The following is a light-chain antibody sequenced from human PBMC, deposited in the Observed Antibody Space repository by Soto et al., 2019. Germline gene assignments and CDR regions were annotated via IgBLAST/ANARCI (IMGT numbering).Light chain of an antibody. V-gene: IGLV2-14*01. CDR3: SSYTSSGTLVV. CDR1: TSDVGGYNY. Sequence: QSALTQPASVSGSPGQSITISCTGTTSDVGGYNYVSWYQQHPGKAPKLMIYEVSNRPSGVSNRFSASKSGNTASLTISGLQAEDEADYCCSSYTSSGTLVVFGGGTKLTVL. CDR2: EVS. J-gene: IGLJ2*01.